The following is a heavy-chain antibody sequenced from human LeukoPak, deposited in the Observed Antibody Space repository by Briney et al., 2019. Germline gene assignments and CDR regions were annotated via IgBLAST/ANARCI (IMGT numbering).Heavy chain of an antibody. J-gene: IGHJ5*02. D-gene: IGHD6-13*01. Sequence: SQTLSLTCAISGDSVSSNSAAWNWIRQSPSRGLEWLGRTYYRSKWSNDSAVPMKRRITINPDTSKNQYSQQLNSLPPEDTAVYYCAREVYSSRWYPLGISSWGRGTLVPVSS. CDR2: TYYRSKWSN. CDR1: GDSVSSNSAA. CDR3: AREVYSSRWYPLGISS. V-gene: IGHV6-1*01.